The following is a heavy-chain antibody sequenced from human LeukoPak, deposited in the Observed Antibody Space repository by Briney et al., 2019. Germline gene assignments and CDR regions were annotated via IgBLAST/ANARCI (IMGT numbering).Heavy chain of an antibody. V-gene: IGHV3-53*01. Sequence: SGGSLRLSCAASGFTVSSNYMSWVRQAPGKGLEWVSVIYSGGSTYYADSVKGRFTISRDNSKNTLYLQMNSLRAEDTAVYYCARGLSLTALGYWGQGTLVTVSS. J-gene: IGHJ4*02. CDR2: IYSGGST. CDR1: GFTVSSNY. CDR3: ARGLSLTALGY. D-gene: IGHD7-27*01.